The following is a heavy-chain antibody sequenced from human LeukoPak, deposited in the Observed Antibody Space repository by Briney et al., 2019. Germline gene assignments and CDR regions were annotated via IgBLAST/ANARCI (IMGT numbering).Heavy chain of an antibody. V-gene: IGHV4-34*01. J-gene: IGHJ3*02. CDR3: ARDHGFDWFDGSYAFDI. CDR2: INPSGST. Sequence: PSETLSLTCVVSGGSFSDSSWSWIRRPPGKGLQWIGEINPSGSTTYTPSLKSRVTMSADTSKNQFSLKLSSVTAADTAVYYCARDHGFDWFDGSYAFDIWGQGTMVTVSS. CDR1: GGSFSDSS. D-gene: IGHD3-9*01.